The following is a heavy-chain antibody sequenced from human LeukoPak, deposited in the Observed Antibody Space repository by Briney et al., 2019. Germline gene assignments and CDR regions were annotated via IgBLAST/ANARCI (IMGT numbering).Heavy chain of an antibody. CDR2: IYYSGST. CDR1: GGSISGYY. Sequence: PSDTLSLTCTVSGGSISGYYWSWIRQPPGKGLEWIGYIYYSGSTNYNPSLKSRVTLSLDTSKNQFSLKLTSGTAADAAVYYCAKLGGYYFDYWGQGTLVAVSS. CDR3: AKLGGYYFDY. V-gene: IGHV4-59*07. J-gene: IGHJ4*02. D-gene: IGHD3-22*01.